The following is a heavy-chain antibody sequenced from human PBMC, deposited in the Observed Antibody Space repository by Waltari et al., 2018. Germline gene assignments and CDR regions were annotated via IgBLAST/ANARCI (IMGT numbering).Heavy chain of an antibody. CDR2: RKPSGGYT. CDR1: GYSFTSYD. D-gene: IGHD1-26*01. V-gene: IGHV1-8*01. CDR3: ARAVGGAARGYYGMDV. J-gene: IGHJ6*02. Sequence: QVHLVQSAAEVKSPGATVKVSCKTSGYSFTSYDIQWVRQATGQGHEWMGGRKPSGGYTDYAQKFQVRVTMTTNTSISTAYLHLSSLRSEDTAVYYCARAVGGAARGYYGMDVWGQGTTVTVSS.